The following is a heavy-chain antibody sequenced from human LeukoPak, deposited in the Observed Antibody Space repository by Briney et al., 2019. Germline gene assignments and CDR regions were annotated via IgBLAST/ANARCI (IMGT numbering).Heavy chain of an antibody. CDR1: GYTFTGYY. J-gene: IGHJ4*02. D-gene: IGHD6-19*01. CDR3: ARDPWYSSGWYGYHHSFDY. CDR2: INPNSGGT. V-gene: IGHV1-2*06. Sequence: ASVKVSCKASGYTFTGYYMHWVRQAPGQGLEWMGRINPNSGGTNYAQKFQGRVTMTRDTSISTAYMELSRLRSDDTAVYYCARDPWYSSGWYGYHHSFDYWGQGTLVTVSS.